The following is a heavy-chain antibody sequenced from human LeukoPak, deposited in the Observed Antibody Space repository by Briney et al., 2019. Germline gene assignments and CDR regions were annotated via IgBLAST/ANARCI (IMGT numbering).Heavy chain of an antibody. CDR1: GFTFSNYW. CDR3: PRASKPCPTLP. J-gene: IGHJ4*02. Sequence: HPGGSLRLSCAAAGFTFSNYWMLCVRQAQGKGLEWVGNIKEDGSEKRYADSVRGRFTISRDNAQTSIYLQMNSLRAEDTAVYYCPRASKPCPTLPWSQGTLVTVSS. D-gene: IGHD5/OR15-5a*01. CDR2: IKEDGSEK. V-gene: IGHV3-7*02.